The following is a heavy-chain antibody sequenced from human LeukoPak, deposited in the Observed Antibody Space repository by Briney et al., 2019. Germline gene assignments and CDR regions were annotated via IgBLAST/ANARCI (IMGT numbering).Heavy chain of an antibody. J-gene: IGHJ4*02. CDR2: INHSGST. V-gene: IGHV4-34*01. CDR1: GGSFSGYY. CDR3: ARVSVRQKISSQQPGDFDY. Sequence: KPSETLSLTCAVYGGSFSGYYWSWIRQPPGKGLEWIGQINHSGSTNYNPSLKSRVTISVDTSKNQFSLELSSVTAADTAVYYCARVSVRQKISSQQPGDFDYWGQGTLVTVSS. D-gene: IGHD6-13*01.